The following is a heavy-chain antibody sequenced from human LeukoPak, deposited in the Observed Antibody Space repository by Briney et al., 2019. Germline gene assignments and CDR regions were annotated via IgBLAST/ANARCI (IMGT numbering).Heavy chain of an antibody. Sequence: PSETLSLTCTVSGGSISSGGYYWSWIRQHPGKGLGWIGYIYYSGSTYYNPSLKSRVTISVDTSKNQFSLKLSSVTAADTAVYYCAKSTVPAPNWFDPWGQGTLVTVSS. CDR1: GGSISSGGYY. V-gene: IGHV4-31*03. D-gene: IGHD1-14*01. J-gene: IGHJ5*02. CDR2: IYYSGST. CDR3: AKSTVPAPNWFDP.